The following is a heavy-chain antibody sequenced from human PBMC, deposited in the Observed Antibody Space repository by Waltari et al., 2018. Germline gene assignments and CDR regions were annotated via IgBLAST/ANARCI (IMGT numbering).Heavy chain of an antibody. Sequence: EVQLVESGGGLVKPGGSLRLSCAASGFTFSNAWMSWVRQAPGQGLEWVGRIKSKTDGGTTDYAAPVKGRFTISRDDSKNTLYLQMNSRKTEDTAVYYCTTDRLVHIQLQNYYMDVWGKGTTVTISS. CDR3: TTDRLVHIQLQNYYMDV. V-gene: IGHV3-15*01. CDR2: IKSKTDGGTT. J-gene: IGHJ6*03. D-gene: IGHD5-18*01. CDR1: GFTFSNAW.